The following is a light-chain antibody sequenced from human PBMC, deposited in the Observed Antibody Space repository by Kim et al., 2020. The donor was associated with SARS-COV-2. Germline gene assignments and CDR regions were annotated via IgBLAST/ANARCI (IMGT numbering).Light chain of an antibody. Sequence: LTQPASVSGSPGQSITISCTGTSSDVGAFNYVSWYQQHPGKAPKLIIYDVTTRPSGISNRFSGSKSGNTASLTISGLQAEDEADYSCSSYTSISTYVFGTGTKVTVL. CDR1: SSDVGAFNY. J-gene: IGLJ1*01. CDR3: SSYTSISTYV. CDR2: DVT. V-gene: IGLV2-14*03.